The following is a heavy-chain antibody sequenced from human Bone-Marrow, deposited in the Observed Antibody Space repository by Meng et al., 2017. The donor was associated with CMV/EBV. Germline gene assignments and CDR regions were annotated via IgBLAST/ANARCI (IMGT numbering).Heavy chain of an antibody. CDR1: GDSINSNIYY. V-gene: IGHV4-39*01. CDR2: VSYSGST. J-gene: IGHJ6*02. CDR3: ARHAYSTSSPYYYYGLDV. Sequence: SETLSLTCNVSGDSINSNIYYWSWVRQPPGKGLEWIGSVSYSGSTKYNPSLKSRVTISVDTSKNHFSLKLTSVTAADTAIYYCARHAYSTSSPYYYYGLDVWGQGTTVTVSS. D-gene: IGHD6-6*01.